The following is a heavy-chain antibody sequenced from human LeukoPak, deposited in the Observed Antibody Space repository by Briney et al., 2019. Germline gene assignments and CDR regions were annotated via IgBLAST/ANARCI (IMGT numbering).Heavy chain of an antibody. CDR3: ARDLKRLTSGWITAAAGDY. D-gene: IGHD6-19*01. CDR2: IIPIFDTA. J-gene: IGHJ4*02. CDR1: GGTFSNYA. Sequence: SVKVSCKASGGTFSNYAISWVRQAPRQGLEWMGGIIPIFDTADNAQKFQGRLTITADESTSTAYMELRSLRSDDTAVYYCARDLKRLTSGWITAAAGDYWGQGTLVTVSS. V-gene: IGHV1-69*13.